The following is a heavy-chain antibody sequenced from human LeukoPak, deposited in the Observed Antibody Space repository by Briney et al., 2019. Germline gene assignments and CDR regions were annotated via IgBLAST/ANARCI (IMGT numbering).Heavy chain of an antibody. CDR3: ARGGRTYYYDSSGPEGAFDI. V-gene: IGHV4-38-2*02. D-gene: IGHD3-22*01. CDR2: IYHSGST. J-gene: IGHJ3*02. CDR1: GYSISSGYY. Sequence: PSETLSLTCTVSGYSISSGYYWGWILQPPGKGLEWIGSIYHSGSTNYNPSLKSRVTISVDTSKNQFSLKLSSVTAADTAVYYCARGGRTYYYDSSGPEGAFDIWGQGTMVTVSS.